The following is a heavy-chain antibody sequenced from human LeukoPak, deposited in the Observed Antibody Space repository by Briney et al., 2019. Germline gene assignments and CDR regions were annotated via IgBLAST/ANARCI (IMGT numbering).Heavy chain of an antibody. CDR1: GFTFSSYE. V-gene: IGHV3-48*03. CDR2: ISSSGSTI. Sequence: GGSLRLSCAASGFTFSSYEMNWVRQAPGKGLEWVSYISSSGSTIYYADSVKGRFTISRDNAKNSLYLQMNSLRAEDTAVYYCAASPHYYDSSGYGALSWGQGTTVTVSS. CDR3: AASPHYYDSSGYGALS. J-gene: IGHJ6*02. D-gene: IGHD3-22*01.